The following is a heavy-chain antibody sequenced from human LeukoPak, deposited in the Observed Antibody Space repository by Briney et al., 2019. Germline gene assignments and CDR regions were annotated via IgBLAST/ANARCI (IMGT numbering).Heavy chain of an antibody. D-gene: IGHD4-11*01. J-gene: IGHJ4*02. CDR2: IRQDGGQI. CDR3: ARDTDYSFDY. V-gene: IGHV3-7*01. Sequence: GGSLRLSCTASGFIFSTYWMSWVRQAPGMGLEWVGKIRQDGGQIFYVDSVKGRFTISRDNAKNSLYLQMNSLRDEDTAVYYCARDTDYSFDYWGQGTLVTVSS. CDR1: GFIFSTYW.